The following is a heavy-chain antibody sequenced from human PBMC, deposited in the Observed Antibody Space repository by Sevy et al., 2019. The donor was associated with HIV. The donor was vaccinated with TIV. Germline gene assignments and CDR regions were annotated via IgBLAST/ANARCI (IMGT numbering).Heavy chain of an antibody. Sequence: GGSLRLSCAASGFTFSSFWMSWVRQPPGKGREWVANIKQDGSEKYYVNSVKGRFTISRDNAKNSLYLKMNSLRAEDTAVYYCARGVYYYDSSGYYNGDAFDIWGQGTMVTVSS. CDR2: IKQDGSEK. J-gene: IGHJ3*02. CDR3: ARGVYYYDSSGYYNGDAFDI. V-gene: IGHV3-7*01. CDR1: GFTFSSFW. D-gene: IGHD3-22*01.